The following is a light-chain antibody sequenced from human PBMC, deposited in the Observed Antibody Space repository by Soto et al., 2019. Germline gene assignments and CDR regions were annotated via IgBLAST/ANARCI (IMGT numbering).Light chain of an antibody. CDR3: QQRNVGPPVT. V-gene: IGKV3-11*01. J-gene: IGKJ5*01. CDR2: GAF. CDR1: PSVTNF. Sequence: EIVLTQSPGTLSLTPGERATLSCRASPSVTNFLAWYQQKPGQAPRLLIYGAFNRATGIPARFSGSGSGTDFTLTISSLEPEDSAVYYCQQRNVGPPVTFGQGTRLEIK.